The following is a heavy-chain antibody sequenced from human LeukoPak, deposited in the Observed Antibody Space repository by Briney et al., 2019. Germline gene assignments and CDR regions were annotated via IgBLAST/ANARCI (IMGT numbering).Heavy chain of an antibody. Sequence: GGSLRLSCAASGFTFSSYGMHWVRQAPGKGLEWVAFIRYDGSNKYYADSVKGRFTISRDNSKNTLYLQMNSLRAEDTAVYYCAKDPRYCSGGSCYIWGQGTLVTVSS. D-gene: IGHD2-15*01. J-gene: IGHJ4*02. CDR2: IRYDGSNK. CDR1: GFTFSSYG. V-gene: IGHV3-30*02. CDR3: AKDPRYCSGGSCYI.